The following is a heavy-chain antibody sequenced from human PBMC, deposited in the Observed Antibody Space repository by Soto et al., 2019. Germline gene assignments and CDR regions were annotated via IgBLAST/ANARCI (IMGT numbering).Heavy chain of an antibody. V-gene: IGHV1-18*01. CDR1: GYTFSTYG. Sequence: GASVKVSCKASGYTFSTYGFHWVRQVPGQGLEWMGWISNYDGFTKLAQIFQGRVTVTADTSTSTGHMELRRLTSDDSAVYYCARGDPGKLPIDHWGQGTLVTVSS. CDR3: ARGDPGKLPIDH. D-gene: IGHD1-7*01. J-gene: IGHJ4*02. CDR2: ISNYDGFT.